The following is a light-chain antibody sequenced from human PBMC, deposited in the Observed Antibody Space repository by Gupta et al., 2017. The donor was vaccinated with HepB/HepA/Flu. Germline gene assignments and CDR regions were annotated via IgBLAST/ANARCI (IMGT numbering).Light chain of an antibody. J-gene: IGLJ1*01. Sequence: SYDLTQPTSVSVSPGQTAPITCSVDKLGDKYVCWYQQKPGQSPVLDIYQDSRRPSGIPERFAGSNSGSTATLTISGAHAMDEAVYYCQAWDSSAAVSGTGTKVTGL. CDR2: QDS. V-gene: IGLV3-1*01. CDR3: QAWDSSAAV. CDR1: KLGDKY.